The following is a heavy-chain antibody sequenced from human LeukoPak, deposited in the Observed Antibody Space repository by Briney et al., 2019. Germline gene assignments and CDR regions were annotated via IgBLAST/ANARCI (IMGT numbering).Heavy chain of an antibody. CDR3: ARSSEYGDPFNY. Sequence: SETLSLTCTVSGASISRSDYFWGWIRQPPGKGLEWIGSIYYSGSTYYSPSLKGRVTISVDTSKNQFSLKLNSVTAADTAVYYCARSSEYGDPFNYWGQGTLVTVSS. CDR1: GASISRSDYF. CDR2: IYYSGST. V-gene: IGHV4-39*01. J-gene: IGHJ4*02. D-gene: IGHD4-17*01.